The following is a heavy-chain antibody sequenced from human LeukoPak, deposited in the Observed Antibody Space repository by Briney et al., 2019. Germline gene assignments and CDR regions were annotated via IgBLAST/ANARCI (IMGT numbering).Heavy chain of an antibody. CDR3: ARQREGRFDY. V-gene: IGHV4-34*01. CDR2: INHSGST. Sequence: SETLSLTCAVYGGSFSGYYWSWIRQPPGKGLEWIGEINHSGSTNYNPSLKSRVTISVDTSKSQLFLRLSSVTAADTAVYYCARQREGRFDYWGQGTLVTVSS. CDR1: GGSFSGYY. J-gene: IGHJ4*02.